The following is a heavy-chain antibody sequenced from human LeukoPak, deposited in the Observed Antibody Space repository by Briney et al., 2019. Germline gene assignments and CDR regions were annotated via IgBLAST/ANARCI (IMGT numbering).Heavy chain of an antibody. D-gene: IGHD3-9*01. CDR3: AKDLSGYSTTWSPGYMDV. CDR1: GFTFSSYG. J-gene: IGHJ6*03. V-gene: IGHV3-30*02. Sequence: GRSLRLSCAASGFTFSSYGMHWVRQAPGRGLEWVAFIRFDGSDKYADSVKGRFTLSRDNSKNTLSLRLDSLRPDDTAVYYCAKDLSGYSTTWSPGYMDVWGEGTTVIVSS. CDR2: IRFDGSDK.